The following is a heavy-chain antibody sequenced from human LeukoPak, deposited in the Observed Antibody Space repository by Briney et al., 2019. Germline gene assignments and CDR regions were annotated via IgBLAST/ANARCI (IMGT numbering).Heavy chain of an antibody. D-gene: IGHD3-9*01. Sequence: PGGSLRLSCAAFGFTFSSYAMHWVRQAPGKGLEWVAVISYDGSNKYYADSVKGRFTISRDNSKNTLYLQMNSLRAEDTAVYYCARVYYDILTGYYNQVFGYWGQGTLVTVSS. CDR2: ISYDGSNK. V-gene: IGHV3-30*04. J-gene: IGHJ4*02. CDR1: GFTFSSYA. CDR3: ARVYYDILTGYYNQVFGY.